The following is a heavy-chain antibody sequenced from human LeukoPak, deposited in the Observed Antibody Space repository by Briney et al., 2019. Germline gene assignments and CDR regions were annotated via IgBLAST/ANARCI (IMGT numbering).Heavy chain of an antibody. D-gene: IGHD6-19*01. CDR3: ARGGLGSAFDN. CDR2: ISGSGGSA. CDR1: GFTFSSYA. V-gene: IGHV3-23*01. Sequence: PGGSLRLSCAASGFTFSSYALSWVRQAPGKGLECVSAISGSGGSAYSADSLKGRFTFSRDNSKNTLYLQINSLRADDTAVFYCARGGLGSAFDNWGQGTLVTVSS. J-gene: IGHJ4*02.